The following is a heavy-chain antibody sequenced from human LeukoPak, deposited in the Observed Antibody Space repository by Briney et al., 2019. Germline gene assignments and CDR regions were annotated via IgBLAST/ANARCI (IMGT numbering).Heavy chain of an antibody. CDR1: GGSISSAGYY. J-gene: IGHJ3*02. D-gene: IGHD5-24*01. Sequence: PSETLSLTCTVSGGSISSAGYYWSWIRQPAGKGLEWIGRIYASGSTNYNPSLRSRVTISIDTSKNQFSLKVTSMSAADTAVYYCARVFRRGDYNYDGFDIWGQGAMVTVSS. V-gene: IGHV4-61*02. CDR2: IYASGST. CDR3: ARVFRRGDYNYDGFDI.